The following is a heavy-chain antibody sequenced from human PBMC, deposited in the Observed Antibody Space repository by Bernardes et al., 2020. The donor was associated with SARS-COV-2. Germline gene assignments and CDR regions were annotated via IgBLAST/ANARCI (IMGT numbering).Heavy chain of an antibody. D-gene: IGHD1-1*01. V-gene: IGHV4-34*01. CDR1: GGSLNNNW. Sequence: SETLSLTCAVSGGSLNNNWWSWIRQPPGKGLEWIGEINHSGSTRYNPSLKSRVTMSVDTSTNQFSLKLTSVAAADTAVYYCASFGLRAPGTGFDYWGQGTLVTVSS. CDR2: INHSGST. CDR3: ASFGLRAPGTGFDY. J-gene: IGHJ4*02.